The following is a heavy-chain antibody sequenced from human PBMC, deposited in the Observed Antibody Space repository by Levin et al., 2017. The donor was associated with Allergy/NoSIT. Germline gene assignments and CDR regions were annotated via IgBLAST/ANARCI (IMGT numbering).Heavy chain of an antibody. V-gene: IGHV5-51*01. CDR3: ARHGDGSGWDTGDY. CDR1: GYSFTNYW. J-gene: IGHJ4*02. D-gene: IGHD6-19*01. Sequence: HGESLKISCTTSGYSFTNYWIGWVSQMPGKGLEWIGVTHPGTSETRYGPSFQGHVTISVDKSVSTTYLQWSSLEASDTAMYYCARHGDGSGWDTGDYWGQGTLVTVSS. CDR2: THPGTSET.